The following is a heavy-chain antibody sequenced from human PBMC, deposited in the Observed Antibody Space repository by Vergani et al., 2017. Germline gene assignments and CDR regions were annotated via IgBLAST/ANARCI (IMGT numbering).Heavy chain of an antibody. CDR2: ITPNSDDT. CDR3: ARGRSPYGSSPVLSMDV. J-gene: IGHJ6*02. CDR1: GYTFSDYY. D-gene: IGHD6-13*01. Sequence: QVQLIQSGAEVKKPGDSVRVSCKASGYTFSDYYLHWVRQAPGQGLEWMGWITPNSDDTKYAQNFQGRVTMTKDTSISTAYMQLSRLTSDDTAVYFCARGRSPYGSSPVLSMDVWAKGPRSASP. V-gene: IGHV1-2*02.